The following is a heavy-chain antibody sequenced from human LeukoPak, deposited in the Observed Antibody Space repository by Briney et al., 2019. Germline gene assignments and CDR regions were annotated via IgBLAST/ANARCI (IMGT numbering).Heavy chain of an antibody. J-gene: IGHJ4*02. CDR1: GFTFGTYS. Sequence: GGSLRLSCAASGFTFGTYSMNWVRQAPGKGLEWVALIWYDGSDKYYEDSVKGRFTISRDNSKNTLYLQMNSLRTEDTAVYYCARDITDDSSAYPDYWGQGTLVTVSS. CDR2: IWYDGSDK. D-gene: IGHD3-22*01. V-gene: IGHV3-33*08. CDR3: ARDITDDSSAYPDY.